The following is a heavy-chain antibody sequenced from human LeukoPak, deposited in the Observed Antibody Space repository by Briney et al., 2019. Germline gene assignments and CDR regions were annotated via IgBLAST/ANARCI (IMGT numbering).Heavy chain of an antibody. CDR2: IYYSGDT. J-gene: IGHJ6*03. D-gene: IGHD3-22*01. V-gene: IGHV4-59*01. Sequence: PSETLSLTCTVSRGSISGYSWSWIRQSPGGGLEWIGYIYYSGDTAYNPSLRSRVTLSVDTSKNQFSLKLRSVTAADTAVYYCARARYYYDSSVLYYYYYMDVWGKGTTVTISS. CDR1: RGSISGYS. CDR3: ARARYYYDSSVLYYYYYMDV.